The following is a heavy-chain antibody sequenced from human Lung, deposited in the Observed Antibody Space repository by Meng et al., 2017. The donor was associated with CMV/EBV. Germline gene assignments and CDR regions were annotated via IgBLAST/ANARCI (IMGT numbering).Heavy chain of an antibody. J-gene: IGHJ4*02. CDR2: ISYDGSNK. Sequence: GQVVESGGGLVQPGRSLRLSCAASGFTFSSYAMHWVRQAPGKGLEWVAVISYDGSNKYYADSVKGRFTISRDNSKNTLYLQMNSLRAEDTAVYYCAHGGGDCWGQGTLVTVSS. D-gene: IGHD2-15*01. V-gene: IGHV3-30-3*01. CDR1: GFTFSSYA. CDR3: AHGGGDC.